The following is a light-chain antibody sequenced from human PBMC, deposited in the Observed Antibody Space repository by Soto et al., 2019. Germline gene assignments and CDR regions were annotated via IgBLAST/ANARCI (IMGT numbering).Light chain of an antibody. V-gene: IGLV2-14*01. Sequence: QSALTQPASVSGSPGQSITISCTGTSSDVGGYNYVSWYQQHPGKAPKLMIYEVSNRPSGVSTRFSGTKSGNTASLTISGLLAEDEADYYCSSYTSSSPIGFGGGTQLTVL. CDR1: SSDVGGYNY. CDR2: EVS. J-gene: IGLJ3*02. CDR3: SSYTSSSPIG.